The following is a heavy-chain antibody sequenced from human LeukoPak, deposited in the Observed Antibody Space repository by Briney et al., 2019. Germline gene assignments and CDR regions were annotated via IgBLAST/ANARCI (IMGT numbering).Heavy chain of an antibody. V-gene: IGHV4-59*01. Sequence: PSETLSLTCTVSGGSISSYYWSWIRQPPGKGLEWIGYIYHSGSTNYNPSLKSRVTISVDTSKNQFSLKLSSVTAADTAVYYCARDYITIFGGRGWFDPWGQGTLVTVSS. J-gene: IGHJ5*02. CDR2: IYHSGST. D-gene: IGHD3-3*01. CDR3: ARDYITIFGGRGWFDP. CDR1: GGSISSYY.